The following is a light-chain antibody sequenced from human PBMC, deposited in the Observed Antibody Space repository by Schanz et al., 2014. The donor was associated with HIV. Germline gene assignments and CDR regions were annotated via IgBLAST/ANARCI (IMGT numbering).Light chain of an antibody. J-gene: IGKJ2*02. V-gene: IGKV1-17*01. CDR1: QDIRYS. Sequence: IQMTQSPSSLSASVGDRVTITCRASQDIRYSLDWYQHKPGEAPKPLIYAASSLQSGVPSRFSGSGYGTEFTLTISSLQPDDSATYFCLQYDSDSWTFGQGTKLEIK. CDR2: AAS. CDR3: LQYDSDSWT.